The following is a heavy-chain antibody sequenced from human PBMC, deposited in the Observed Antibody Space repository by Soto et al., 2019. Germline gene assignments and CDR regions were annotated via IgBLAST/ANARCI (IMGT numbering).Heavy chain of an antibody. CDR1: GGSFSGYY. Sequence: QVRLQQWGAGLLKPSETLSLTCAVYGGSFSGYYWSWIRQPPGKGLEWIGEINHSGSTNYNPSLKSRVTISVDTSKNQFSLKLSSVTAADTAVYYCARVPAAVAGTPYYYYGMDVWGQGTTVTVSS. D-gene: IGHD6-19*01. CDR2: INHSGST. CDR3: ARVPAAVAGTPYYYYGMDV. J-gene: IGHJ6*02. V-gene: IGHV4-34*01.